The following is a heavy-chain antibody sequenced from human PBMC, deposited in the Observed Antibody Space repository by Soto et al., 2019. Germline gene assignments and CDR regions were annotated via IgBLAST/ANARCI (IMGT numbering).Heavy chain of an antibody. Sequence: PSETLSLTCTVSGGSISSSSKYWGWIRQPPGKGLEWIGSIYYSGSTYYNPSLKSRVTISVDTSKNQFSLKLSSVTAADTAVYYCARFGDYFDYWGQGTLVTVSS. J-gene: IGHJ4*02. V-gene: IGHV4-39*01. D-gene: IGHD3-16*01. CDR1: GGSISSSSKY. CDR2: IYYSGST. CDR3: ARFGDYFDY.